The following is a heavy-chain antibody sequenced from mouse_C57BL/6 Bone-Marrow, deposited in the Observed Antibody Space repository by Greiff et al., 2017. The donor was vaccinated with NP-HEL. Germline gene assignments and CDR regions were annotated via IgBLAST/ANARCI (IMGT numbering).Heavy chain of an antibody. CDR3: VKGGLDAMDY. J-gene: IGHJ4*01. V-gene: IGHV1-64*01. Sequence: QVQLKQPGAELVKPGASVKLSCKASGYTFTSYWMHWVKQRPGQGLEWIGMIHPNSGSTNYNEKFKSKATLTVDKSSSTAYMQLSSLTSEDSAVYYCVKGGLDAMDYWGQGTSVTVSS. CDR1: GYTFTSYW. CDR2: IHPNSGST. D-gene: IGHD2-2*01.